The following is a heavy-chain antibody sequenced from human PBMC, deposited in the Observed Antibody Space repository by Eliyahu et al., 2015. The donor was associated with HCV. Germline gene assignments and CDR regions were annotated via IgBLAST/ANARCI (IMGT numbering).Heavy chain of an antibody. CDR2: ISSSSSTI. J-gene: IGHJ3*02. Sequence: EVQLVESGGGLVQPGGSLRLSCAASGFTFSSXSMNWVRQAPGKGLEWVSYISSSSSTIYYADSVKGRFTISRDNAKNSLYLQMNSLRAEDTAVYYCARDRCSGGSCYSYAFDIWGQGTMVTVSS. V-gene: IGHV3-48*01. CDR1: GFTFSSXS. CDR3: ARDRCSGGSCYSYAFDI. D-gene: IGHD2-15*01.